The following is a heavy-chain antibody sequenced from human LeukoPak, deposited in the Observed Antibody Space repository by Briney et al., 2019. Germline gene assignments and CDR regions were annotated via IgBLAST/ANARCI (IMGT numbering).Heavy chain of an antibody. CDR1: GGSISSYY. CDR2: IYYSGST. V-gene: IGHV4-59*01. Sequence: SETLSLTCTVSGGSISSYYWSWIRRPPGKGLEWIGYIYYSGSTNYNPSLKSRVTISVDTSKNQFSLKLSSVTAADTAVYYCARDNSGDSNYDPYYYYMDVWGKGTTVTVSS. CDR3: ARDNSGDSNYDPYYYYMDV. D-gene: IGHD4-11*01. J-gene: IGHJ6*03.